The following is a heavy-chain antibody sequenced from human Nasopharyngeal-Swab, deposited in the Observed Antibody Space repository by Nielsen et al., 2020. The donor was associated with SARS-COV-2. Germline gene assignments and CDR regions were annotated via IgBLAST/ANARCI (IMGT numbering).Heavy chain of an antibody. Sequence: GSLRLSCVVYGGSFTSYYWGWIRQPPGKGLEWIAEINHSGSTNYIPSLKSRVTISVDTSKNQFSLKVTSVTAADTAVYYCARGISGVVPAPILGLGPYFHYYSMDVWGKGTTVIVSS. V-gene: IGHV4-34*01. CDR3: ARGISGVVPAPILGLGPYFHYYSMDV. CDR1: GGSFTSYY. CDR2: INHSGST. J-gene: IGHJ6*03. D-gene: IGHD3-16*01.